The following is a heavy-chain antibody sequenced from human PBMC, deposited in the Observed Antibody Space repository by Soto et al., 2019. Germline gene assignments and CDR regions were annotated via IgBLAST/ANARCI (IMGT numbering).Heavy chain of an antibody. CDR2: ISGSGGST. CDR3: AKDLRIAVAGTGVRLHY. CDR1: GFTFSSYA. J-gene: IGHJ4*02. Sequence: GGSLRLSCAASGFTFSSYAMSWVRQAPGKGLEWVSAISGSGGSTYYADSVKGRFTISRDNSKNTLYLQMNSLRAEDTAVYYCAKDLRIAVAGTGVRLHYWGQGTLVTVSS. D-gene: IGHD6-19*01. V-gene: IGHV3-23*01.